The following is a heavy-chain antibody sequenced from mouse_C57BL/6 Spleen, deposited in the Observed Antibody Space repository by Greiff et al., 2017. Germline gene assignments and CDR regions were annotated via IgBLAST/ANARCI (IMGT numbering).Heavy chain of an antibody. CDR2: IDPENGDT. J-gene: IGHJ2*01. D-gene: IGHD1-1*02. CDR3: NPGGYYFDY. CDR1: GFNIKDDY. V-gene: IGHV14-4*01. Sequence: EVQLQQSGAELVRPGASVKLSCTASGFNIKDDYMHWVKQRPEQGLEWIGWIDPENGDTEYASKFQGKATITADTSSNTAYLQLSSLTSEDTAVYYCNPGGYYFDYWGQGTTLTVSS.